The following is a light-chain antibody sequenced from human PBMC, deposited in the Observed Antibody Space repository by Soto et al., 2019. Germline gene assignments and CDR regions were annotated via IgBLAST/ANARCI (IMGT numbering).Light chain of an antibody. CDR3: QQYGSSPRT. CDR1: QSLSSSQ. CDR2: DAS. V-gene: IGKV3-20*01. J-gene: IGKJ1*01. Sequence: ELVMTQSTATLSVSPGERATLSCRASQSLSSSQLAWYQQNPGQAPRLLIHDASSRATGISDRFTGSGSGTDFTLTITTLEPEDFAVYYCQQYGSSPRTFGLGTKVDI.